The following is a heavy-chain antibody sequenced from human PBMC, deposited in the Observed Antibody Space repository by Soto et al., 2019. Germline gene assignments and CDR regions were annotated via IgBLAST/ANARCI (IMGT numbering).Heavy chain of an antibody. CDR1: GGSLSKYY. V-gene: IGHV4-4*07. J-gene: IGHJ4*02. CDR2: ISTSGHV. D-gene: IGHD3-3*01. CDR3: ARDNNDFWSLYPLAFDY. Sequence: LXLTCSVSGGSLSKYYWSWIRQPAGKGLEWIGRISTSGHVVSKVSLRSRLTMSVDMSNNHFSLKLTSVTAADTAVYYCARDNNDFWSLYPLAFDYWGQGALVTVSS.